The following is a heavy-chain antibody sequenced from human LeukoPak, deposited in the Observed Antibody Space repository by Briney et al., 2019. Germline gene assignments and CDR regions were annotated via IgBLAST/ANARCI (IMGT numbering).Heavy chain of an antibody. J-gene: IGHJ2*01. CDR1: GFSFSSYG. CDR3: AKELNRRWSYWHFDL. Sequence: GRSLRLSCVASGFSFSSYGMHWVRQAPGKGLEWVAVISSSEDAKIYADSVKGRFTISRDNSRNTLYLQMDSLRPEDTALYYCAKELNRRWSYWHFDLWGRGTLVTVSS. CDR2: ISSSEDAK. V-gene: IGHV3-30*18. D-gene: IGHD3-10*01.